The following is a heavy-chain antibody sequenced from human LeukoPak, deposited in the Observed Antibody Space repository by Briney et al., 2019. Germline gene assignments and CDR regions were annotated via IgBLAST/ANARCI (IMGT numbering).Heavy chain of an antibody. Sequence: SVKVSCKASGGTFSSYAISWVRQAPGQGLEWMGGIIPIFGTANYAQKFQGRVTITTDESTSTAYMELSSLRSEDTAVYYCARGAYYYDSSGLAPSDYWGQGTLVTVSS. CDR3: ARGAYYYDSSGLAPSDY. CDR2: IIPIFGTA. CDR1: GGTFSSYA. J-gene: IGHJ4*02. V-gene: IGHV1-69*05. D-gene: IGHD3-22*01.